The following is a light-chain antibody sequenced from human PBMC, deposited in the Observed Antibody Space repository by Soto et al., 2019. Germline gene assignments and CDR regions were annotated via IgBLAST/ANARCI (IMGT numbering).Light chain of an antibody. Sequence: QSVLTQPPSASGTPGQRVTISCSGSSSNIGSNYVYWYQQLPGTAPKLLIYRNNQWPSGVPDRFSGSKSGTSASLAISGLRSGDEADYYCAAWDDSLSGRVFGGGTKLTVL. J-gene: IGLJ2*01. CDR2: RNN. V-gene: IGLV1-47*01. CDR3: AAWDDSLSGRV. CDR1: SSNIGSNY.